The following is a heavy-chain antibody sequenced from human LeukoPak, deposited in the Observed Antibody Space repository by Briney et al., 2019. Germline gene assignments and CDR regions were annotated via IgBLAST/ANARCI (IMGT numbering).Heavy chain of an antibody. D-gene: IGHD6-13*01. CDR2: VYYTGSA. CDR3: LASLRFPQQLELIYVDN. J-gene: IGHJ4*02. Sequence: SETLSLTCRVSGASMTVSSYYWAWIRQPPGKSLEWIGSVYYTGSAYYNVSLESRVTISIDTSQSQFSLKMYYVSAAATAVYYCLASLRFPQQLELIYVDNWGQGTLVTVSS. V-gene: IGHV4-39*01. CDR1: GASMTVSSYY.